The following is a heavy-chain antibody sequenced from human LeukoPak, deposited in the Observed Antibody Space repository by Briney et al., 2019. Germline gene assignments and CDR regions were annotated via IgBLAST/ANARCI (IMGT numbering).Heavy chain of an antibody. CDR3: VREGLDY. Sequence: ASVKVSCKASGYTFTNYDINWVRQATGQGLEWIGYMNPNSGNTVYAQKFQGRVTITTDTAITTAYMDLSNLRSEDTAVYYCVREGLDYWGQGTLVTVSS. V-gene: IGHV1-8*03. J-gene: IGHJ4*02. CDR2: MNPNSGNT. CDR1: GYTFTNYD.